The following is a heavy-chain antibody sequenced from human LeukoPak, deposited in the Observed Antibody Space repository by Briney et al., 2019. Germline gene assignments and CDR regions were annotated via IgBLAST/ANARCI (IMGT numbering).Heavy chain of an antibody. CDR2: ISSSSSYI. CDR3: ARDERGAVAGIDY. CDR1: GFTFSSYG. V-gene: IGHV3-21*01. J-gene: IGHJ4*02. D-gene: IGHD6-19*01. Sequence: PGRSLRLSCAASGFTFSSYGMQWVRQAPGKGLEWVSSISSSSSYIYYADSVKGRFTISRDNAKNSLYLQMNSLRAEDTAVYYCARDERGAVAGIDYWGQGTLVTVSS.